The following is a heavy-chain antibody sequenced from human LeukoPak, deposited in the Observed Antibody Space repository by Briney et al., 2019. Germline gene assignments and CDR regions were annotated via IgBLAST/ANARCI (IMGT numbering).Heavy chain of an antibody. CDR1: GFTFSGSA. CDR2: IRSKANSYAT. CDR3: TRRVVVVAANTSGDY. V-gene: IGHV3-73*01. D-gene: IGHD2-15*01. J-gene: IGHJ4*02. Sequence: GGSLRLSCAASGFTFSGSAMHWVRQASGKGLEWVGRIRSKANSYATAYAASVKGRFTISRDDSKSTAYLQMNSLKTEDTAVYYCTRRVVVVAANTSGDYWGQGTLVTVSS.